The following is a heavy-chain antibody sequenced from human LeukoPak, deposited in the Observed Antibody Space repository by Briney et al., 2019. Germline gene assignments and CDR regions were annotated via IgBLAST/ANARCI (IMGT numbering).Heavy chain of an antibody. CDR3: AREPGYCSGGSCYGSTRYYYYMDV. V-gene: IGHV1-69*06. J-gene: IGHJ6*03. D-gene: IGHD2-15*01. CDR1: GYTFTSYY. Sequence: SVKVSCKASGYTFTSYYMHWVRQAPGRGLEWMGGIIPFFGTANYAQKFQGRVTITADKSTSTAYMELSSLRSEDTAVYYCAREPGYCSGGSCYGSTRYYYYMDVWGKGTTVTVSS. CDR2: IIPFFGTA.